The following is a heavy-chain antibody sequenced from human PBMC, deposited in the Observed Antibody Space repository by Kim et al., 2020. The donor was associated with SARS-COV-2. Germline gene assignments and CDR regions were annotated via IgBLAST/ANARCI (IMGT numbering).Heavy chain of an antibody. Sequence: SGSNQSHPAPPRRVTISADTSKNQFSRKLSSLTAADTAVYYCARSVTHDYWGQGTLVTVSS. CDR3: ARSVTHDY. D-gene: IGHD4-4*01. J-gene: IGHJ4*02. CDR2: SGSN. V-gene: IGHV4-59*01.